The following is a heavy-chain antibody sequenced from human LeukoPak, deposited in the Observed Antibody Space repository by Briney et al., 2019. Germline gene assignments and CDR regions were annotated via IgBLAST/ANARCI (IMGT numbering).Heavy chain of an antibody. Sequence: GGSLRLSCAASGFTFSSYSMNWVRHAPGKGLEWVSYISSSSSTIYYADSVKGRFTISRDNAKNSLYLQMNSLRAEDTAVYYCARSSSKLYYYYGMDVWGQGTTVAVSS. J-gene: IGHJ6*02. CDR3: ARSSSKLYYYYGMDV. CDR2: ISSSSSTI. V-gene: IGHV3-48*04. CDR1: GFTFSSYS.